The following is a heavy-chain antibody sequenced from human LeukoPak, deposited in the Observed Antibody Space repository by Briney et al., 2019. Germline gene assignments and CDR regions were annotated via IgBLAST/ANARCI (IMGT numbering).Heavy chain of an antibody. D-gene: IGHD2-2*01. J-gene: IGHJ6*02. Sequence: PSETLSLTCAVYGGSFSGYYWSWIRQPPGKGLEWIGEINRSGSTNYNPSLKSRVTISVDTSKNQFSLKLSSVTAADTAVYYCARWDCSSTSCHNYYYYGMDVWGQGTTVTVSS. CDR3: ARWDCSSTSCHNYYYYGMDV. V-gene: IGHV4-34*01. CDR2: INRSGST. CDR1: GGSFSGYY.